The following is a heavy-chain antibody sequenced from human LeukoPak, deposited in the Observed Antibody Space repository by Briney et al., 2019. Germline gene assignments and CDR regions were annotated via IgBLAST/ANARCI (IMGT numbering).Heavy chain of an antibody. CDR1: GYTFTGYY. V-gene: IGHV1-46*01. CDR2: INPSGGST. CDR3: ATDSSGYYYVG. J-gene: IGHJ4*02. D-gene: IGHD3-22*01. Sequence: ASVKVSCKASGYTFTGYYMHWVRQAPGQGLEWMGIINPSGGSTSYAQKFQGRVTMTRDTSTSTVYMELSSLRSEDTAVYYCATDSSGYYYVGWGQGTLVTVSS.